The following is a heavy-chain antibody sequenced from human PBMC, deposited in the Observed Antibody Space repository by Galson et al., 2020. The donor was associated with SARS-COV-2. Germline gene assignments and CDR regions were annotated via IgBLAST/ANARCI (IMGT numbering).Heavy chain of an antibody. V-gene: IGHV1-24*01. CDR2: FDPEDGET. D-gene: IGHD3-10*01. CDR3: ATATLSTMVRGVIGFDY. Sequence: ASVKVSCKVSGYTLTELSMHWVRQAPGKGLEWMGGFDPEDGETIYAQKFQGRVTMTEDTSTDTAYMELSSLRSEDTAVYYCATATLSTMVRGVIGFDYWGQGTLVTVSS. J-gene: IGHJ4*02. CDR1: GYTLTELS.